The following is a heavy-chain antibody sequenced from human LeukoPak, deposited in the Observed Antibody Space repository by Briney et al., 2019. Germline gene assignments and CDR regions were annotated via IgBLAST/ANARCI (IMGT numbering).Heavy chain of an antibody. J-gene: IGHJ3*02. V-gene: IGHV4-30-4*08. D-gene: IGHD2-15*01. CDR1: GGSISSGDYY. CDR2: IYCSGST. Sequence: SQTLSLTCTVSGGSISSGDYYWSWIRQPPGKGLEWIGYIYCSGSTYYNPSLKSRITISVDTSKNQLSLKLSSVTAADTAVYYCAREAFCSGGGCYSERAYDIWGQGTMVTVSS. CDR3: AREAFCSGGGCYSERAYDI.